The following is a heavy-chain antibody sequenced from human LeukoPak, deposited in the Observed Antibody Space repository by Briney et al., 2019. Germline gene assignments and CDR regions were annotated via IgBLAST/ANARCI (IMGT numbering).Heavy chain of an antibody. CDR3: AKHRFESGGYHSTD. Sequence: GGSLRLSCAASGLTFSSHWMHWVRQAPGKGLAWVSTISGGSGSTYCADSVKGRFTISRDNSKNTLYLQMNSLRDEDTAVYYCAKHRFESGGYHSTDWGQGTLVTVSS. J-gene: IGHJ4*02. CDR1: GLTFSSHW. D-gene: IGHD3-22*01. V-gene: IGHV3-23*01. CDR2: ISGGSGST.